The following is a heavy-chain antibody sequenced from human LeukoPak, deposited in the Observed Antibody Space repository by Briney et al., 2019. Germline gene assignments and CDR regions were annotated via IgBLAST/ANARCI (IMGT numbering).Heavy chain of an antibody. CDR1: GGTFSSYA. CDR3: ARTDGYSYGPKLYYMDV. D-gene: IGHD5-18*01. V-gene: IGHV1-69*06. Sequence: GASVKVSCKASGGTFSSYAISWVRQAPGQGLEWMGGIIPIFGTANYAQKFQGRVTITADKSTSTAYMELSSLRSEDTAVYYCARTDGYSYGPKLYYMDVWGKGTTVTVSS. J-gene: IGHJ6*03. CDR2: IIPIFGTA.